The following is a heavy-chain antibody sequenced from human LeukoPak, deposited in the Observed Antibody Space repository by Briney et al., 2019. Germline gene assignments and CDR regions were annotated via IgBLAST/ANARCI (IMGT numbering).Heavy chain of an antibody. D-gene: IGHD2-15*01. CDR2: IYYSGST. CDR3: ARGVKPRDIAIDY. Sequence: SETLSLTCTVSGGSISSYYWSWIRQPPGKGLEWIGHIYYSGSTNYNPSLKSRVTISVDTSKNQFSLKLSSVTAADTAVYYCARGVKPRDIAIDYWGQGTLVTVSS. V-gene: IGHV4-59*01. J-gene: IGHJ4*02. CDR1: GGSISSYY.